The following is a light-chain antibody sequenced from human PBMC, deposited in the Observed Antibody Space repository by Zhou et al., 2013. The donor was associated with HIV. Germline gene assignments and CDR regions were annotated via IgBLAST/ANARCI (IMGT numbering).Light chain of an antibody. Sequence: EIVLTQSPATLSLSPGERATLSCRASQSVSSYLAWYQQKPGQSPRLLIYDASNRATGIPARFSGNGSETDFTLTISSLQSEDFAVYYCQQYYSWPPTFGPGTKVEVK. J-gene: IGKJ1*01. CDR2: DAS. CDR1: QSVSSY. V-gene: IGKV3-11*01. CDR3: QQYYSWPPT.